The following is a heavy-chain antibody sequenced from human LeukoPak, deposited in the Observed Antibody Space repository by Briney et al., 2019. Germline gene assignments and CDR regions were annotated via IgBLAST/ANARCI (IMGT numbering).Heavy chain of an antibody. CDR2: MKKDGSET. J-gene: IGHJ4*02. D-gene: IGHD3-10*01. CDR1: GFTFSSYS. V-gene: IGHV3-7*01. CDR3: GRHRSGSGTYFIDY. Sequence: GGSLRLSCVVSGFTFSSYSMIWVRQAPGKGLQWVANMKKDGSETKYVDFVKGRFTISRDNAKNSLYLQMNGLRAEDTAVYYCGRHRSGSGTYFIDYWGQGTLVRVSS.